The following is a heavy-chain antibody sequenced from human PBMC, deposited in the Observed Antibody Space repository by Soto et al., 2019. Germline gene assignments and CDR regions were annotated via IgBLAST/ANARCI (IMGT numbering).Heavy chain of an antibody. CDR1: GFTFSSYD. V-gene: IGHV3-48*03. CDR2: ISSRGSTI. Sequence: EVQLVESGGGLVQPGGSLRLSCAASGFTFSSYDMNWVRQAPGKGLEWVSYISSRGSTIYYADSVKGRFTISSDNAKNALYLQMNSLRAEDTAVYYCARNGITGKIPHYSYYGMGVWGQGTTVTVSS. D-gene: IGHD1-20*01. J-gene: IGHJ6*02. CDR3: ARNGITGKIPHYSYYGMGV.